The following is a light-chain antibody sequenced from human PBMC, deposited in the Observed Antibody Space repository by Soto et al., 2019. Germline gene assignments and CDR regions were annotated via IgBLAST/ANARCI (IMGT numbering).Light chain of an antibody. CDR3: QQRSNWPWT. CDR1: QSISSY. CDR2: DAS. V-gene: IGKV3-11*01. J-gene: IGKJ1*01. Sequence: EIGLTQSPGTLSLSPGERATLSCRASQSISSYLAWYQHKPGQAPRLLIYDASNRATGIPARFSGSGSGTDFTLTISRLEPGDFAVYYCQQRSNWPWTFGQGTKVDIK.